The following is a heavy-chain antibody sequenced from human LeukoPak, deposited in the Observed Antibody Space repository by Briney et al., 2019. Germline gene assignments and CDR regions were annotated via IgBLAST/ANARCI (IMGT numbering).Heavy chain of an antibody. CDR2: IVVGSGNT. CDR3: AAYYGGGFSSWSPNFDY. J-gene: IGHJ4*02. D-gene: IGHD6-13*01. V-gene: IGHV1-58*01. Sequence: SVKVSCKASGFTFTSSAVQWVRQARGQRLEWIGWIVVGSGNTNYAQKFQERVTITRDMSTSTAYMELSSLRSEDTAVYYCAAYYGGGFSSWSPNFDYWGQGTLVTVFS. CDR1: GFTFTSSA.